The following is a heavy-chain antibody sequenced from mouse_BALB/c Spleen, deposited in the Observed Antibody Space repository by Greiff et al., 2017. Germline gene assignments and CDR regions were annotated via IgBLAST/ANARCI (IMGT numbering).Heavy chain of an antibody. V-gene: IGHV2-9*02. CDR3: ARVKDDDYAMDY. CDR1: GFSLTSYG. D-gene: IGHD2-3*01. CDR2: IWSGGST. Sequence: QVQLQQSGPGLVAPSQSLSITCTVSGFSLTSYGVHWVRQPPGKGLEWLGVIWSGGSTNYNSALMSRLSISKDNSKSQVFLKMNSLQTDDTAMYYCARVKDDDYAMDYWGQGTSVTVSA. J-gene: IGHJ4*01.